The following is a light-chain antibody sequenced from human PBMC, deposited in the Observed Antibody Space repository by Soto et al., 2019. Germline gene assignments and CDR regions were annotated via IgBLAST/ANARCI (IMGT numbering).Light chain of an antibody. CDR1: SSNIGSYNF. Sequence: QSALTQPASVSGSRGQSITISCTGTSSNIGSYNFVSWYRQYPDKAPELIIYEVSQRPSTFFNRFSGSKSGNTASLTVSGLQSDDEADYYCCSYAGNNTLVFGGGTKLTVL. V-gene: IGLV2-23*02. CDR3: CSYAGNNTLV. J-gene: IGLJ3*02. CDR2: EVS.